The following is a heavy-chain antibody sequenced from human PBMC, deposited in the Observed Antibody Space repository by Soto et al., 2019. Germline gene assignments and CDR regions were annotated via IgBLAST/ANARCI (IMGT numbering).Heavy chain of an antibody. V-gene: IGHV3-33*01. CDR3: ARDFRFLVSFYYYYGMDV. Sequence: GGSLRLSCAASGFTFSSYGMHWVRQAPGKGLEWVAVIWYDGSNKYYADSVKGRFTISRDNSKNTLYLQMNSLRAEDTAVYYCARDFRFLVSFYYYYGMDVWGQGTTVTVSS. D-gene: IGHD3-10*01. J-gene: IGHJ6*02. CDR2: IWYDGSNK. CDR1: GFTFSSYG.